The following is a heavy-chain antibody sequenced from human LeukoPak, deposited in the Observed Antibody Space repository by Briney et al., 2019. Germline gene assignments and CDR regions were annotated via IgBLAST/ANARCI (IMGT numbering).Heavy chain of an antibody. CDR1: GGTFSSYA. CDR2: IIPIFGTA. Sequence: ASVKVSCKASGGTFSSYAISWVRQAPGQGLEWMGGIIPIFGTANYAQKFQGRVTITADESTSTAYMELSSLRSEDTAVYYCARVWYALGGTMGFDPWGQGTLVTVSS. CDR3: ARVWYALGGTMGFDP. D-gene: IGHD1-26*01. J-gene: IGHJ5*02. V-gene: IGHV1-69*13.